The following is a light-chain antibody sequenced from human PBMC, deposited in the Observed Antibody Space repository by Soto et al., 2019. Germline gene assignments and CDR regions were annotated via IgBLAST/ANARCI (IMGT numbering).Light chain of an antibody. V-gene: IGKV1-5*01. CDR2: DAS. J-gene: IGKJ5*01. Sequence: DIQMTQSPPTLSASVGDRVTITCRASQSISSWLAWYQQTPGKAPKLLIFDASNLETGVPSRFSGSGSGTDFTLTISSLQPEDFATYYCQQANSFPITFGQGTRLEIK. CDR1: QSISSW. CDR3: QQANSFPIT.